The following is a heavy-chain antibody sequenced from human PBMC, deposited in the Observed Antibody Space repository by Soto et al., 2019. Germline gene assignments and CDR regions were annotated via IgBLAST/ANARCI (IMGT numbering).Heavy chain of an antibody. J-gene: IGHJ6*02. V-gene: IGHV1-18*01. CDR1: GGTFSTYG. CDR3: ARCIQGDYYYGMDV. Sequence: GASVKVSCKASGGTFSTYGMNWVRLTPGQGLEWMGRINADYGNTQYAQKFRGRVTMTTDTSTTTVYMELTNLRSDDTAVYYCARCIQGDYYYGMDVWG. CDR2: INADYGNT. D-gene: IGHD5-18*01.